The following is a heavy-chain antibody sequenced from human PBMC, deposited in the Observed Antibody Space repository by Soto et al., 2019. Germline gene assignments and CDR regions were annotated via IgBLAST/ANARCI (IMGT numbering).Heavy chain of an antibody. V-gene: IGHV4-34*01. CDR1: GGSFSGYY. J-gene: IGHJ3*02. CDR3: ARRGYPDI. CDR2: INHSGST. D-gene: IGHD5-12*01. Sequence: QVQLQQWGAGLLKPSETLSLTCAVYGGSFSGYYWSWIRQPPGKGLEWIGEINHSGSTNYNPSLKSRVTISVDTSKNQLSLKLSSVTAADTAVYYCARRGYPDIWGQGTMVTVSS.